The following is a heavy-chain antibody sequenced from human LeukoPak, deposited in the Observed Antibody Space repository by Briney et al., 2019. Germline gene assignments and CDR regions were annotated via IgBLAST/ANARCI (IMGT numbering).Heavy chain of an antibody. J-gene: IGHJ4*02. CDR2: ISGSGGST. CDR1: GFTFSSYA. CDR3: ARSRYDYVWGVYFDY. Sequence: GSLRLSCAASGFTFSSYAMSWVRQAPGKGLEWVSAISGSGGSTYYADSVKGRFTISRDNSKNTLYLQMNSLRAEDTAVYYCARSRYDYVWGVYFDYWGQGTLVTVSS. V-gene: IGHV3-23*01. D-gene: IGHD3-16*01.